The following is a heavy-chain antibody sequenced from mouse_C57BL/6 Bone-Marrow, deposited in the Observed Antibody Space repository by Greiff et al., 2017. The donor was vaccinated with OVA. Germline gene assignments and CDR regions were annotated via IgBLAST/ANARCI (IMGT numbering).Heavy chain of an antibody. D-gene: IGHD4-1*01. V-gene: IGHV2-6-1*01. CDR3: ARQAVPYWDVGAMDY. CDR1: GFSLTSYG. Sequence: VQLQQSGPGLVAPSQSLSITCTVSGFSLTSYGVHWVRQPPGKGLEWLVVIWSDGSTTYNSAHKSRLSISKDNSKSQVFLKMNSLQTDDTAMYYCARQAVPYWDVGAMDYWGQGTSVTVSS. CDR2: IWSDGST. J-gene: IGHJ4*01.